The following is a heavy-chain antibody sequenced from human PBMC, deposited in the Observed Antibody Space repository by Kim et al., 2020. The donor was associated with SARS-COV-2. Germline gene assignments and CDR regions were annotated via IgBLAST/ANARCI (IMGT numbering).Heavy chain of an antibody. J-gene: IGHJ1*01. Sequence: SETLSLTCAVYGGSFSGHYWSWIRQPPGKGLEWIGEINHSGSTNYNPSLKSRVTISVDTSKNQFSLKLSSVTAADTAVYYCARGQGDYIWGSYRSTYAEYFQHWVQG. D-gene: IGHD3-16*02. V-gene: IGHV4-34*01. CDR2: INHSGST. CDR1: GGSFSGHY. CDR3: ARGQGDYIWGSYRSTYAEYFQH.